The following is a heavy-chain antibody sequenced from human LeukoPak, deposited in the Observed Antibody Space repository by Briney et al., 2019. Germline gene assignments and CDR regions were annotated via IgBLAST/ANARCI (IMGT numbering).Heavy chain of an antibody. CDR3: ARQGVTMVRGVPHNWFDP. V-gene: IGHV5-51*01. CDR1: GYSFTSYW. Sequence: GESLKISCKGSGYSFTSYWIGWVRQMPGKGLEWMGIIYPGDSDTRYSPSFQGQVTISADKSISTAYLQWSSLKASDTAMYYCARQGVTMVRGVPHNWFDPWGQGILVTVSS. D-gene: IGHD3-10*01. CDR2: IYPGDSDT. J-gene: IGHJ5*02.